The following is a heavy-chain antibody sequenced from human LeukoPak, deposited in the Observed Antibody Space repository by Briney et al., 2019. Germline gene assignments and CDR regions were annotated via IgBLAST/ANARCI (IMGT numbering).Heavy chain of an antibody. J-gene: IGHJ4*02. Sequence: PGGSLRLSCAASGITFRTFWMSWVRQAPGKGLEWVANLKEDVSDKYYADSVKGRFTISRDNAKNSLFLQMSSLRVDDTAIYYCARDSAGYDYWGQGTLVTVSS. CDR3: ARDSAGYDY. V-gene: IGHV3-7*01. CDR1: GITFRTFW. CDR2: LKEDVSDK. D-gene: IGHD5-12*01.